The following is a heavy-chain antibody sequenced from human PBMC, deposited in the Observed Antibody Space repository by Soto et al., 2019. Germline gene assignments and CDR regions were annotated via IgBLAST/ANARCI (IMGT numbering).Heavy chain of an antibody. CDR3: TTSGIRYELWRGYYDM. CDR2: IKSKTDVGTT. D-gene: IGHD3-3*01. Sequence: EVQLVESGGGLVRPGGSLRLSCAASGLTISNSWMSWVRQAPGKGLQWVGRIKSKTDVGTTHYAPPVKGRFTISRDDSKNTLYLQMNILKAEDTAVYYCTTSGIRYELWRGYYDMWGQGILVTVSS. J-gene: IGHJ4*02. CDR1: GLTISNSW. V-gene: IGHV3-15*01.